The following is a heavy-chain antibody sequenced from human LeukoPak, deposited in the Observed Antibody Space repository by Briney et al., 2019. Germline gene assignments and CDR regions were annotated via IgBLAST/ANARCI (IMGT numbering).Heavy chain of an antibody. CDR2: ISYSGGNA. J-gene: IGHJ3*01. CDR3: AKDIQLST. V-gene: IGHV3-23*01. Sequence: GGSLRLSCAASGFAFRDSAMTWVRHVPGKGLEWVSLISYSGGNAYYADSVKGRFTISRDNSENTLSLQMNSLRVEDTARYYCAKDIQLSTWGLGTMVTVSS. CDR1: GFAFRDSA. D-gene: IGHD3-16*02.